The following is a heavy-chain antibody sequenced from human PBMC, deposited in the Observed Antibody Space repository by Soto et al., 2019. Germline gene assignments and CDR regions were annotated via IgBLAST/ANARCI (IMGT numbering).Heavy chain of an antibody. CDR1: GYRFTSYG. CDR3: ARVGLTMIVVPFGVR. Sequence: QVQLVQSGAEVKKPGASVKVSCKASGYRFTSYGISWVRQAPGQGLEWMGWINTDNGDTKYAQKFQGRVTMTTDPSTTTAYMELRILRSYDTAVYYCARVGLTMIVVPFGVRWGQGTLVTVSS. D-gene: IGHD3-22*01. V-gene: IGHV1-18*04. J-gene: IGHJ4*02. CDR2: INTDNGDT.